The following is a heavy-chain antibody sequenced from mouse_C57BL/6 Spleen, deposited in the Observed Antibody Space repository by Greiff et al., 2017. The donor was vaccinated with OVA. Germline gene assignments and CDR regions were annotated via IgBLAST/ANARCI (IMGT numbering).Heavy chain of an antibody. D-gene: IGHD4-1*01. CDR3: ARRATGTDYAMDY. V-gene: IGHV1-72*01. CDR2: IDPNRGGT. J-gene: IGHJ4*01. Sequence: QVQLKQSGAELVKPGASVKLSCKASGYTFTSYWMHWVKQRPGRGLEWIGRIDPNRGGTKYNEKFKSKATLTVDKPSSTAYMQLSSLTSEDSAVYYCARRATGTDYAMDYWGQGTSVTVSS. CDR1: GYTFTSYW.